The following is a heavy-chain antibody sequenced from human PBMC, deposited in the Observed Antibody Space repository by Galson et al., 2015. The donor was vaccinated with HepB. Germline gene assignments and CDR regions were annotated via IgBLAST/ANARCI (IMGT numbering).Heavy chain of an antibody. J-gene: IGHJ4*02. CDR2: IRSKASNYAT. V-gene: IGHV3-73*01. CDR1: GFTFSDSA. D-gene: IGHD6-13*01. Sequence: SLRLSCAASGFTFSDSAIHWVRQTSGKGLEWVGRIRSKASNYATAYSASVKGRFTIFRDDSKNTAYLHMKSLKTEDTAVYYCIRMADLSGYSSSWGQGTLVTVSS. CDR3: IRMADLSGYSSS.